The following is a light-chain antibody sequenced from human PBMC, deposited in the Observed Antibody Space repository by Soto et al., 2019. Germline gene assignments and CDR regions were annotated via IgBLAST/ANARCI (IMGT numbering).Light chain of an antibody. V-gene: IGKV3-15*01. Sequence: EIVMTQSPATLSVSPGERATLSCRASQRVSNNLGWYQQKPGQAPRLLIYGASTRATGIPARFSGSGSGAEFTLTISSLQSEDFAVYYCQQYNNWPLTFGGGTKVEIK. CDR2: GAS. CDR1: QRVSNN. J-gene: IGKJ4*01. CDR3: QQYNNWPLT.